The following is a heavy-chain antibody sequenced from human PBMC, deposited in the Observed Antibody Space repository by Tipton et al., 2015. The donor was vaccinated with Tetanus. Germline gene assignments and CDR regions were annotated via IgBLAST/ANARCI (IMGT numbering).Heavy chain of an antibody. V-gene: IGHV3-48*01. CDR2: IGSFSRTI. CDR1: GVTFSDSA. D-gene: IGHD3-22*01. J-gene: IGHJ6*02. Sequence: SLRLSCAASGVTFSDSAVHWVRQASGKGLEWISYIGSFSRTINYADSVRGRFTTFRDNAKSSLYLQMSRLRAEDTAVYYCARVVRDYYYGMDVWGQGTTVTVSS. CDR3: ARVVRDYYYGMDV.